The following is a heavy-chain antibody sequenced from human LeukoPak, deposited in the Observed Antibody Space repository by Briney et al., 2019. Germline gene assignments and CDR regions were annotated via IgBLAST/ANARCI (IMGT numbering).Heavy chain of an antibody. Sequence: GASVKVSCKASGGTFSSYAISWVRQAPGQGLEWMGGIIPIFGTANYAQKFQGRVTVTTDESTSTAYMELSSLRSEDTAVYYCAMGVDTGIAARPWSYWGQGTLVTVSS. CDR1: GGTFSSYA. CDR3: AMGVDTGIAARPWSY. V-gene: IGHV1-69*05. J-gene: IGHJ4*02. CDR2: IIPIFGTA. D-gene: IGHD6-6*01.